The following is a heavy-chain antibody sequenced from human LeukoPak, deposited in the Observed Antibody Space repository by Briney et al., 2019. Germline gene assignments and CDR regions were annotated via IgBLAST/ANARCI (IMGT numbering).Heavy chain of an antibody. Sequence: PGGSLRLSCVASDFSVSAFYMSWVRQAPGKGLEWISLLYTDDTTYYADSVEGRFTISRDDSKNIIYLQMNSLRVEDTAIYYCARGGSFYWNPRYWGQGTLVIVSS. J-gene: IGHJ4*02. V-gene: IGHV3-53*01. CDR1: DFSVSAFY. D-gene: IGHD1-1*01. CDR3: ARGGSFYWNPRY. CDR2: LYTDDTT.